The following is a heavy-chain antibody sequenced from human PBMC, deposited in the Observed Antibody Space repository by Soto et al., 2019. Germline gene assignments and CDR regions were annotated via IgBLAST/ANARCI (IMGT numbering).Heavy chain of an antibody. CDR2: IRSKANSYAT. V-gene: IGHV3-73*02. CDR3: TLYYYGSGIDY. Sequence: EVQLVESGGGLVQPGGSLKLSCAASGFTFSGSAMHWVRQASGKGLEWVGRIRSKANSYATAYAASVKGRFTISRDDSKHAAYLHMNSLKTEDTAVYYCTLYYYGSGIDYWGQGTLVTVSS. CDR1: GFTFSGSA. D-gene: IGHD3-10*01. J-gene: IGHJ4*02.